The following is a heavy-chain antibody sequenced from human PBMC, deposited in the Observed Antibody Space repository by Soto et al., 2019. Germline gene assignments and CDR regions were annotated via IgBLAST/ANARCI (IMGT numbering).Heavy chain of an antibody. CDR1: GYPSTNND. V-gene: IGHV1-8*01. CDR3: AREVVETSSLWLAP. CDR2: MNTNTNTT. D-gene: IGHD6-6*01. Sequence: VQLGQSGAEVKKPGASVKVSCKASGYPSTNNDINWVRQAPGKGIEWIEWMNTNTNTTDSAEVFEGRVSLTWDTSISTAYMQLNSLKIDDAAVYYGAREVVETSSLWLAPWGQGTLVTVSS. J-gene: IGHJ5*02.